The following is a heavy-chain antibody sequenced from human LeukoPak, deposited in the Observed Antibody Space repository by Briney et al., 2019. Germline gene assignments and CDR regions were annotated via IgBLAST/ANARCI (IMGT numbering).Heavy chain of an antibody. CDR1: GFTFSNAW. V-gene: IGHV3-15*01. CDR3: AKACCNVVYAPGG. D-gene: IGHD2-8*02. CDR2: FKTKSEGGTT. Sequence: PGGSLRLSCAASGFTFSNAWMSWVRQAPGKGLEWVGRFKTKSEGGTTDYAAPVKGRFTISRDDSKNTLYLQMNSLRAEDTAVYYCAKACCNVVYAPGGWGQGTLVTVSS. J-gene: IGHJ1*01.